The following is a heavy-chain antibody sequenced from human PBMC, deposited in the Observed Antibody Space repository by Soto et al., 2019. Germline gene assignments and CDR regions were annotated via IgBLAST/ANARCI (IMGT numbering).Heavy chain of an antibody. CDR2: VRSKADGGTI. CDR3: TMGYIVGTVASTDFDY. J-gene: IGHJ4*02. V-gene: IGHV3-15*07. Sequence: EVQLVESGGGLVKPGGSLRLSCSASGFTFKNAWFNWVRQAPGQGLEWVGRVRSKADGGTIEYAAPVKARFSISREDTKHMLYLHMKSLKTEDTALYYCTMGYIVGTVASTDFDYLGRGTLGTVAS. D-gene: IGHD2-15*01. CDR1: GFTFKNAW.